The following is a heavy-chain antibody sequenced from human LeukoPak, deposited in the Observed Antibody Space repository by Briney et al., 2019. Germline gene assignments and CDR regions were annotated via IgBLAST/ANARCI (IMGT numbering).Heavy chain of an antibody. D-gene: IGHD6-13*01. CDR3: VGSWALYSSSWFMDY. V-gene: IGHV1-46*01. Sequence: ASVKVSCKASGYTFTSYYMHWVRQAPGQGLEWMGRINPSGGSTSYAQKFQGRVTMTRDTSTSTVYMELSSLRSEDTAVYYCVGSWALYSSSWFMDYWGQGSLVTVSS. CDR2: INPSGGST. J-gene: IGHJ4*02. CDR1: GYTFTSYY.